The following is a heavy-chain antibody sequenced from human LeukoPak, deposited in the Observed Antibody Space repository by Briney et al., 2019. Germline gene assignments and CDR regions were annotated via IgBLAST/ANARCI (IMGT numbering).Heavy chain of an antibody. CDR2: IYYSGST. Sequence: SETLSLTCTVSGGSISSYYWSWIRQPPGKGLEWIGYIYYSGSTNYNPSLKSRVTISVDTSKNQFPLKLSSVTAADTAVYYCARQSRYYYYYGMDVWGQGTTVTVSS. CDR3: ARQSRYYYYYGMDV. V-gene: IGHV4-59*08. CDR1: GGSISSYY. J-gene: IGHJ6*02.